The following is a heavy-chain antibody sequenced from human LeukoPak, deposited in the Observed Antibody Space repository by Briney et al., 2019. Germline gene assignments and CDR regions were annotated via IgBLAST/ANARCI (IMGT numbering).Heavy chain of an antibody. D-gene: IGHD6-6*01. CDR2: IYTSGST. Sequence: PSETLSLTCTVSGGSISSYYWNWIRQPAGKGLEWIGHIYTSGSTNYNSSLKSRVTISVDTSKNQFSLKLSSVTAADTAVYYCARHLAYSSSWGFGGLYWGQGTLVTVSS. CDR3: ARHLAYSSSWGFGGLY. J-gene: IGHJ4*02. V-gene: IGHV4-4*08. CDR1: GGSISSYY.